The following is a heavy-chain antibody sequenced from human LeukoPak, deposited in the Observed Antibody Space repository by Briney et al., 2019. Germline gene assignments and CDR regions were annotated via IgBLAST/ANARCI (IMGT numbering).Heavy chain of an antibody. Sequence: ASVKVSCKASGYTFTGYYMHWVRQAPGQGLEWMGWINPNSGGTNYAQKFQGRVTMTRDTSISTAYMELSRLRSDDTAVHYCARAIPYYYDSSGYKVFDYWGQGALVTVSS. CDR3: ARAIPYYYDSSGYKVFDY. J-gene: IGHJ4*02. CDR2: INPNSGGT. CDR1: GYTFTGYY. D-gene: IGHD3-22*01. V-gene: IGHV1-2*02.